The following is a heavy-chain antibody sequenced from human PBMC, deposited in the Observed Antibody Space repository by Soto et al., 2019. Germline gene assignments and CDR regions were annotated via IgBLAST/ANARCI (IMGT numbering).Heavy chain of an antibody. D-gene: IGHD5-12*01. CDR2: ISGSGGST. Sequence: PGGSLRLSCAASGFTFSSYAMSWVRQAPGKGLEWVSAISGSGGSTYYADSVKGRFTISRDNSKNTLYLQMNSLRAEDTAVYYCAKDSLAIPEGGYDYWGQGTLVTVS. J-gene: IGHJ4*02. CDR3: AKDSLAIPEGGYDY. CDR1: GFTFSSYA. V-gene: IGHV3-23*01.